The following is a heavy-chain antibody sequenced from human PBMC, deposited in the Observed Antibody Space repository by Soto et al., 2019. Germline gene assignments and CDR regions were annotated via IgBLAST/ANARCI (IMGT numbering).Heavy chain of an antibody. CDR3: ACYREQLVLYGMDV. V-gene: IGHV1-18*01. CDR2: ISAYNGNT. Sequence: QVQLVQSGAEVKKPGASVKVSCKASGYTFTSYVISWVRQAPGQGLEWMGWISAYNGNTNYAQKLQGRVTMTTDTSTSTAYMELRSLRSDDTAVYYWACYREQLVLYGMDVWGQGTTVTVSS. CDR1: GYTFTSYV. J-gene: IGHJ6*02. D-gene: IGHD6-13*01.